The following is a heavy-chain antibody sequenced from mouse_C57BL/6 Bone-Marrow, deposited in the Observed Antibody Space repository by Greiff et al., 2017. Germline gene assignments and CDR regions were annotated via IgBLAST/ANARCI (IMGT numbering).Heavy chain of an antibody. V-gene: IGHV5-9-2*01. J-gene: IGHJ4*01. Sequence: EVKLVESGGGLVKPGGSLKLSCAASGFTFSSYGMSWVRQTPEKRLAWVATISGGGSYTYYPDSVKGRFTISRDNAKNNLYLQMSSLRSEDTALYYCARRDTTVVAYYAMDYWGQGTSVTVSS. CDR3: ARRDTTVVAYYAMDY. CDR1: GFTFSSYG. D-gene: IGHD1-1*01. CDR2: ISGGGSYT.